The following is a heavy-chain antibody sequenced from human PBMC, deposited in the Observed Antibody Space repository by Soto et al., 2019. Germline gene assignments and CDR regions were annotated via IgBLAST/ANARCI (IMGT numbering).Heavy chain of an antibody. J-gene: IGHJ4*02. CDR2: INHSGST. CDR1: GGSFSCYY. Sequence: PSETLSLTCAVYGGSFSCYYWSWIRQPPGKGLEWIGEINHSGSTNYNPSLKGRVTISVDTSKNQFSLKLSSVTAADTAVYYCARRDYGDSDWGQGTLVTVSS. CDR3: ARRDYGDSD. V-gene: IGHV4-34*01. D-gene: IGHD4-17*01.